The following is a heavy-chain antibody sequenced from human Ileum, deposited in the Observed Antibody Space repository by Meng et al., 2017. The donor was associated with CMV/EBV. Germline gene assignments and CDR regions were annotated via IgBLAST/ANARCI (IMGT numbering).Heavy chain of an antibody. V-gene: IGHV4-31*03. CDR2: IYYSGSP. CDR3: ARGGVSNYDGMDV. Sequence: LRLSCTVSGGSINSGAFYWSWIRQHPGKGLEWIAYIYYSGSPYYNAALKSRAIASLDRSKNQLSLKLNSVTAADTAVYYCARGGVSNYDGMDVWGQGTTVTVSS. J-gene: IGHJ6*02. D-gene: IGHD3-10*01. CDR1: GGSINSGAFY.